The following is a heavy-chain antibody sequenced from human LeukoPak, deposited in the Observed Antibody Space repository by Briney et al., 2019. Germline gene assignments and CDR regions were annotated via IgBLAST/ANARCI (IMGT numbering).Heavy chain of an antibody. CDR3: ARESPSQLERKKWGYDAFDI. V-gene: IGHV3-30*01. J-gene: IGHJ3*02. D-gene: IGHD1-1*01. CDR1: GFTFSSYA. CDR2: ISYDGSNK. Sequence: GGPLRLSCAASGFTFSSYAMHWVRQAPGKGLEWVAVISYDGSNKYYADSVKGRFTISRDNSKNTLYLQMNSLRAEDTAVYYCARESPSQLERKKWGYDAFDIWGQGTMVTVSS.